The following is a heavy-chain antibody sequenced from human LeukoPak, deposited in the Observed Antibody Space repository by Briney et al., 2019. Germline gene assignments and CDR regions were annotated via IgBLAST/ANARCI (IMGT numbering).Heavy chain of an antibody. CDR2: ISGSGGST. V-gene: IGHV3-23*01. CDR1: GFTFSSYA. D-gene: IGHD3-3*01. Sequence: PGGSLRLSCAASGFTFSSYAMSWVRQAPGKGLEWVSAISGSGGSTYYADSVKGRFTISRDNSKNTLYLQMNSLRAEDTAVYYCAKAYDSWSGYYTPTFDYWGQGTLVTVSS. CDR3: AKAYDSWSGYYTPTFDY. J-gene: IGHJ4*02.